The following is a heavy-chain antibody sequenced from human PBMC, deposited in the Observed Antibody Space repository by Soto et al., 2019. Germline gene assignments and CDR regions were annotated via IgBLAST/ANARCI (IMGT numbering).Heavy chain of an antibody. V-gene: IGHV3-15*01. D-gene: IGHD6-13*01. CDR3: STDRAGIAAAGTGWFDP. CDR2: IRSKSDGGTT. Sequence: EVQLVESGGGLVKPGGSLRLSCAASGFTFSDAWMTWVRQAPGKGLEWVGRIRSKSDGGTTDYAAPVKGRFTISRDDSKNSLYLQMNSLTAEDTGVYWCSTDRAGIAAAGTGWFDPRGQGTLVTVSS. CDR1: GFTFSDAW. J-gene: IGHJ5*02.